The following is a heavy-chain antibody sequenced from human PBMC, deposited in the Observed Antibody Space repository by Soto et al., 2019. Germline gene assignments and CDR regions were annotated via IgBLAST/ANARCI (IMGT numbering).Heavy chain of an antibody. CDR2: INHSGST. J-gene: IGHJ6*03. CDR1: GGSFSGYY. CDR3: ARGSTGTRPWYYYYYYMDV. Sequence: SETLSLTCAVYGGSFSGYYWSWIRQPPGKGLEWIGEINHSGSTNYNPSLKSRVTISVDTSKNQFSLKLSSVTAADTAVYYCARGSTGTRPWYYYYYYMDVWGKGTTVTVSS. D-gene: IGHD1-7*01. V-gene: IGHV4-34*01.